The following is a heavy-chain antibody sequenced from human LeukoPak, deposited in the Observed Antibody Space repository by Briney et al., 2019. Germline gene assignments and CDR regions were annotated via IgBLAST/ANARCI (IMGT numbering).Heavy chain of an antibody. CDR2: IYYSGST. V-gene: IGHV4-59*01. CDR1: GGSISSYY. D-gene: IGHD3-22*01. CDR3: ARESYYYESSGYYPYYFDY. Sequence: SETLSLTCTVSGGSISSYYWGWIRQPPGKGLEWIGYIYYSGSTNYNPSLKSRVTISVDTSENHFSLKLSSVTAADTAVYYCARESYYYESSGYYPYYFDYWGQGILVTVSP. J-gene: IGHJ4*02.